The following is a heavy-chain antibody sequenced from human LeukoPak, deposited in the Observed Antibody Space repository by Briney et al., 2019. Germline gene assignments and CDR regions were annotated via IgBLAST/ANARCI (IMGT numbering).Heavy chain of an antibody. CDR1: GFSFSTAG. CDR2: IRFDGTNI. J-gene: IGHJ3*01. Sequence: GGSPRLSCLGSGFSFSTAGIHWVRLPPGKGLEWVTHIRFDGTNIHYLDSVKGRFTVSRDNSKNTVYLQMNNVRPEDTALYYCAKETTFAYYDTFEYWGRGAMVTVSS. V-gene: IGHV3-30*02. D-gene: IGHD3-16*01. CDR3: AKETTFAYYDTFEY.